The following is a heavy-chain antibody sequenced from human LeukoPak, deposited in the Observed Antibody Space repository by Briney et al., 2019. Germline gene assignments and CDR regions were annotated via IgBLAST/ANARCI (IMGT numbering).Heavy chain of an antibody. Sequence: SETLSLTCAVYGGSFSGYYWSWIRQPPGKGLEWIGEINHSGSTNYNPSLKSRVTISVDTSKNQFSLKLSSVTAADTAVYYCARRSGTYYAGGVDYWGQGTLVTVSS. D-gene: IGHD1-26*01. CDR2: INHSGST. J-gene: IGHJ4*02. CDR1: GGSFSGYY. V-gene: IGHV4-34*01. CDR3: ARRSGTYYAGGVDY.